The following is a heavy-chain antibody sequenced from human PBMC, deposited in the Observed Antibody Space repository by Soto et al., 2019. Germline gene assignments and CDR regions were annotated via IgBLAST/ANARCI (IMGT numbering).Heavy chain of an antibody. J-gene: IGHJ3*02. CDR3: ARETPAPGTFREDASDI. Sequence: QVQLVQSGAEVKKPGSSVKVACKVSGDTFSNYAINWVRQAPGQGLEWMGAIVPIFSTANYAQKFQGRVTITADEFTITAYRELSGLRSDDTATYYCARETPAPGTFREDASDIWGQGTLVTVSS. CDR2: IVPIFSTA. D-gene: IGHD6-13*01. V-gene: IGHV1-69*12. CDR1: GDTFSNYA.